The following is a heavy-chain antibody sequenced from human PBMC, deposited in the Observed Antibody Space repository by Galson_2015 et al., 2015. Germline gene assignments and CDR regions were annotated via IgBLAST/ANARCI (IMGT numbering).Heavy chain of an antibody. CDR1: IFGNYG. Sequence: IFGNYGMNWVRQAPGKGLEWVSTVIPGGGTTYYADSVKGRFTISRDNSKNTLYLQMNSLRAEDTAVYYCVRGRRAFDYWGQGTLVTVSS. CDR3: VRGRRAFDY. CDR2: VIPGGGTT. J-gene: IGHJ4*02. V-gene: IGHV3-23*01.